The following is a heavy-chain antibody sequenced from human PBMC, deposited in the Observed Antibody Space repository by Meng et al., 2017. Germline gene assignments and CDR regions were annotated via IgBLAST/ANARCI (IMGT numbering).Heavy chain of an antibody. CDR3: AHIPYSSSWYEYFQH. D-gene: IGHD6-13*01. CDR2: IYWNDDK. J-gene: IGHJ1*01. CDR1: GFSLSTSGVG. V-gene: IGHV2-5*01. Sequence: HIPLKASGPTLVKPTQTPTLTCTFAGFSLSTSGVGVGWIRQPPGKALEWLALIYWNDDKRYSPSLKSRLTITKDTSKNQVVLTMTNMDPVDTATYYCAHIPYSSSWYEYFQHWGQGTLVTVSS.